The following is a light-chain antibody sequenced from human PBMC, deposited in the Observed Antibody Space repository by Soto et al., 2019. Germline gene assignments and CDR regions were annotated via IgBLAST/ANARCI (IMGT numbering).Light chain of an antibody. CDR3: SSYTSGSSHYV. V-gene: IGLV2-14*03. CDR1: SSDVGGYNF. J-gene: IGLJ1*01. Sequence: QSALTQPASVSGSPGQSITISCTGTSSDVGGYNFVSWYQQPPNKAPKLIIYGVTNRPSGVSNRFSGSKSGNTASLTISGLQAEDEADYHCSSYTSGSSHYVFGTGTKLTVL. CDR2: GVT.